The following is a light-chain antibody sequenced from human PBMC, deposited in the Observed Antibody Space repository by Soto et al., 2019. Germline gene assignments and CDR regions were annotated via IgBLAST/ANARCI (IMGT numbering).Light chain of an antibody. J-gene: IGKJ1*01. CDR1: QSVSKY. V-gene: IGKV1-39*01. CDR3: QQSYSTPRT. CDR2: AAS. Sequence: DIQMTQSPSSLSASVGDRVTITCRASQSVSKYLNWYQQKPGKAAKLLIYAASSLQSGVPLRFSGSGSGTDFTLTISSLQPEDFATYYCQQSYSTPRTFGQGTKVDIK.